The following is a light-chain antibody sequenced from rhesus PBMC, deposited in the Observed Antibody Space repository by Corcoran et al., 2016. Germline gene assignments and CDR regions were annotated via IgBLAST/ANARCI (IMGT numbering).Light chain of an antibody. J-gene: IGKJ4*01. Sequence: DIQMTQSPSSLSASVGDRVTITCRASENVHNYLNWYQQKPGKAPNLLIYTASTLQSGVPSRFTGSGSGTDYTFTISSLQPEDVAPDYCQHGYDTPVTLGGGTKVELK. CDR2: TAS. CDR3: QHGYDTPVT. CDR1: ENVHNY. V-gene: IGKV1-74*01.